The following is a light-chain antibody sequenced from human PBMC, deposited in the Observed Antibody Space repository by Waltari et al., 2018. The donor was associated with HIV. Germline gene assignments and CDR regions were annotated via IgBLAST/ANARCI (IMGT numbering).Light chain of an antibody. Sequence: QSALTQPPSASGPPGQSVTISCTGTSTDIGRYEFVSWYQVHPGNVPKLIIYEVNKRPSGVPDRFSGSKSGNTASLIVSGLQIDDEGDYYCSSYASNNTFVVFGGGTRLTVL. J-gene: IGLJ2*01. CDR2: EVN. CDR1: STDIGRYEF. V-gene: IGLV2-8*01. CDR3: SSYASNNTFVV.